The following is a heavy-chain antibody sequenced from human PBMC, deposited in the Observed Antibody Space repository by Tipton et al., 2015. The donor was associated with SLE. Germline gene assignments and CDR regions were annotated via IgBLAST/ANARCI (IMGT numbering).Heavy chain of an antibody. Sequence: TLSLTCSVSGGSISSGSYYWSWIWQPAGKGLEWIGRIYSRGSTNSNLSLKSRVTISADTSKNQFSLMLSSVTAADTAVYYCAREGAEKVRTSYYYYMDVWGKGTTVTISS. J-gene: IGHJ6*03. V-gene: IGHV4-61*02. D-gene: IGHD3-10*01. CDR1: GGSISSGSYY. CDR3: AREGAEKVRTSYYYYMDV. CDR2: IYSRGST.